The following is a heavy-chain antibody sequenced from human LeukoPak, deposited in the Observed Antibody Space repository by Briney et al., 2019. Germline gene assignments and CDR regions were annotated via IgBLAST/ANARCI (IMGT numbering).Heavy chain of an antibody. Sequence: GASVKVSCKASGYTFTGYYMHWVRQAPGQGLEWMGWINPNSGGTNYAQKFQGRVTMTRDTSISTAYMELSRLRSDDTAVYYCARGEACSSTSCYYWFDPRGQGTLVTVSS. CDR1: GYTFTGYY. V-gene: IGHV1-2*02. J-gene: IGHJ5*02. CDR2: INPNSGGT. CDR3: ARGEACSSTSCYYWFDP. D-gene: IGHD2-2*01.